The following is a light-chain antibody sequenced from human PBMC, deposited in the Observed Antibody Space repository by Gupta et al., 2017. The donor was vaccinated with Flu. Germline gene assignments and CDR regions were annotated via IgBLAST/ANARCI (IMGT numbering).Light chain of an antibody. CDR1: SSNIGTNF. CDR2: ENS. J-gene: IGLJ3*02. Sequence: KATISSSGSSSNIGTNFVSWYQPRPQTPPNLLIFENSSRPSGIPERFSGSKSGTSATLVITGLQTGEAADYYCAAGDHSLTVGVFGGGTKLTVL. V-gene: IGLV1-51*01. CDR3: AAGDHSLTVGV.